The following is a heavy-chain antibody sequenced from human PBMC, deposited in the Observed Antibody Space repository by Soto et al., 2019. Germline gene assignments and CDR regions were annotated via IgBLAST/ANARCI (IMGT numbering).Heavy chain of an antibody. D-gene: IGHD6-13*01. J-gene: IGHJ4*02. CDR2: INHSGST. V-gene: IGHV4-34*01. Sequence: SETLSLTCAVYGGSFSGYYWSWIRQPPGKGLEWIGEINHSGSTNYNPSLKSRVTISVDTSKNQFSLKLSSVTAADTAVYYCAVPGAGGFDYWGQGALVTVSS. CDR3: AVPGAGGFDY. CDR1: GGSFSGYY.